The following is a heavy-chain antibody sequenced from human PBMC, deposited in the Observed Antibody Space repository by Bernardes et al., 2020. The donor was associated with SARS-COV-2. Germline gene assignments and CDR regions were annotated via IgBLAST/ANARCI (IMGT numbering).Heavy chain of an antibody. CDR1: GFTFSSYW. Sequence: GGSLRLSCAASGFTFSSYWMSWVRQAPGKGLEYVSAISADGNSPYYADSVKDRFTISRDNSKNTLYLQMSSLRPDDTAVYYCVKVLLWFGESWGQGTLVTVSS. D-gene: IGHD3-10*01. V-gene: IGHV3-64D*06. CDR3: VKVLLWFGES. CDR2: ISADGNSP. J-gene: IGHJ1*01.